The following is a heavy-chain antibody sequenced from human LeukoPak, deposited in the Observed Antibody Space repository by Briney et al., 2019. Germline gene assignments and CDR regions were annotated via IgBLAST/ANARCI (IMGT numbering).Heavy chain of an antibody. Sequence: GGSLRLSCAASGFTFSSYGMHWVRQAPGKGLEWVAVIWYDGSNKYYVDSVKGRFTISRDSAKNSLYLQMNSLRAEDTAVYYCARISGSGKFDYWGQGTLVTVSS. D-gene: IGHD5-12*01. CDR3: ARISGSGKFDY. J-gene: IGHJ4*02. V-gene: IGHV3-33*01. CDR1: GFTFSSYG. CDR2: IWYDGSNK.